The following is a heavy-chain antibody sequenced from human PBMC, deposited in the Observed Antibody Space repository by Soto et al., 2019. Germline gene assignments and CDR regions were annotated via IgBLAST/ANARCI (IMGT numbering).Heavy chain of an antibody. J-gene: IGHJ4*02. CDR2: INRDSTVI. D-gene: IGHD3-16*01. CDR1: GFSFSTHY. CDR3: LNGDYY. V-gene: IGHV3-48*01. Sequence: EEQLVESGGGLVQPGGSLRLSCAASGFSFSTHYMNWVRQTPGKGLEWVSSINRDSTVIKYADSVKGRFTISRDNARNSLSLQRNSLRAEDTAVYYCLNGDYYVGPCTLVTVSS.